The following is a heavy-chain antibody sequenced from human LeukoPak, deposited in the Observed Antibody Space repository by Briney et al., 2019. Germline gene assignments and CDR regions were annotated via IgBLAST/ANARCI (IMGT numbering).Heavy chain of an antibody. D-gene: IGHD5-18*01. J-gene: IGHJ4*02. CDR1: GFTFSSYG. CDR2: IWYDGNNR. Sequence: PGGSLRLSCAASGFTFSSYGMHWVRQAPGKGLEWVAVIWYDGNNRYYADSVKGRFTISRDNSKDTLYLQMSSLRAEDTAVYYCARERGRHTAMGHDYWGQGTLVTVSS. V-gene: IGHV3-33*01. CDR3: ARERGRHTAMGHDY.